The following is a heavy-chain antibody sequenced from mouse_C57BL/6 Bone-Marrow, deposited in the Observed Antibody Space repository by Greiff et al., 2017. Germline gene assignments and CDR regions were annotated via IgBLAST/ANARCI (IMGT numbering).Heavy chain of an antibody. V-gene: IGHV1-64*01. Sequence: QVQLQQSGAELVKPGASVKLSCKASGYTFTSYWMHWVKQRPGQGLEWIGMIHPNSGSTNYNEKFKSKATLTVDKSSSTAYMQLSSLTSEDSAVXYCAYYYGSSGVYWYFDVWGTGTTVTVSS. CDR2: IHPNSGST. J-gene: IGHJ1*03. CDR3: AYYYGSSGVYWYFDV. D-gene: IGHD1-1*01. CDR1: GYTFTSYW.